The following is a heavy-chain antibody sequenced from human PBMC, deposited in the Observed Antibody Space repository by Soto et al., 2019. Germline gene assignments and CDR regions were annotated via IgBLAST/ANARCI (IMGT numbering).Heavy chain of an antibody. CDR2: ISAYNANT. J-gene: IGHJ4*02. CDR3: ARDRLGATGDY. Sequence: GASGKVSCKASGYTFTSYGISWVRQAPGQGLEWMGWISAYNANTNYAQKLQGRVTMTTDTSTSTSYMELRSLRSDDTAVYFCARDRLGATGDYWGQGTLVTVSS. V-gene: IGHV1-18*01. CDR1: GYTFTSYG. D-gene: IGHD1-26*01.